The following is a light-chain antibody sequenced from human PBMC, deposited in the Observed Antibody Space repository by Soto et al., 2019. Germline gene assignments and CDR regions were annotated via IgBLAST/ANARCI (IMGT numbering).Light chain of an antibody. CDR1: ESVRSSY. CDR2: GAS. Sequence: EIVLTQSPGTLLLSPGERATLSCRASESVRSSYLAWYQQKPGQAPRLLIYGASSRTTGIPDRFSGSGSGTDFTLTIGRLEPEDFAVYYCQQYGGSPQTFGKGTRWIS. V-gene: IGKV3-20*01. CDR3: QQYGGSPQT. J-gene: IGKJ1*01.